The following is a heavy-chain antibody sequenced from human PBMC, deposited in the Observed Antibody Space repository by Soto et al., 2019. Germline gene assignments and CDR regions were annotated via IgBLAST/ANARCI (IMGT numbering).Heavy chain of an antibody. CDR3: ARYNAASGTYYFDF. V-gene: IGHV4-4*02. Sequence: SXTLSLTCAVSGASVSSTYWWSLVRQPPGKGPEWIGEINHRGSANYNPSLKSRVTISVDISKSQFSLRLTSVTAADTAVYYCARYNAASGTYYFDFWGQGALVTVSS. D-gene: IGHD6-13*01. CDR2: INHRGSA. J-gene: IGHJ4*02. CDR1: GASVSSTYW.